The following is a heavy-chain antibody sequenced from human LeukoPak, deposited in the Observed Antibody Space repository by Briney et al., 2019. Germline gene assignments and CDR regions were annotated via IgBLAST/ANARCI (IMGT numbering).Heavy chain of an antibody. J-gene: IGHJ3*02. V-gene: IGHV3-30-3*01. CDR3: ARDRYYDAFDI. D-gene: IGHD2-8*01. CDR1: GFTFSSYA. CDR2: ISYDGSNK. Sequence: GRSLRLSCAASGFTFSSYAMHRVRQAPGKWLEWVAVISYDGSNKYYADSVKGRFTISRDNSKNTLYLQMNSLRAEDTAVYYCARDRYYDAFDIWGQGTMVTVSS.